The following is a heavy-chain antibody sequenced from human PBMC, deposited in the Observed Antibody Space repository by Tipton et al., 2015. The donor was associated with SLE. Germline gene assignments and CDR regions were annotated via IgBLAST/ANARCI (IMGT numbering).Heavy chain of an antibody. CDR2: IYTSGST. J-gene: IGHJ4*02. CDR3: ARRHSSGWFPFDY. Sequence: TLSLTCAVYGGSFSGYYWSWIRQPPGKGLEWIGYIYTSGSTNYNPSLKSRVTISVDTSKNQFSLKLSSVTAADTAVYYCARRHSSGWFPFDYWGQGTLVTVSS. CDR1: GGSFSGYY. D-gene: IGHD6-19*01. V-gene: IGHV4-4*09.